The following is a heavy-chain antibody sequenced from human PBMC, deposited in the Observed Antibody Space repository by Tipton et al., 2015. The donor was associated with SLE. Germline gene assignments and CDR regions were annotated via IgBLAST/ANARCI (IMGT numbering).Heavy chain of an antibody. CDR1: GGSISGYY. CDR3: ARESASSSWYVGDY. Sequence: TLSLTCTVSGGSISGYYWSWIRQPPGKGLEWIGEINHSGSTNYNPSLKSRVTISVDTSKNQFSLKLSSVTAADAAVYYCARESASSSWYVGDYWGQGTLVTVSS. J-gene: IGHJ4*02. CDR2: INHSGST. D-gene: IGHD6-13*01. V-gene: IGHV4-34*01.